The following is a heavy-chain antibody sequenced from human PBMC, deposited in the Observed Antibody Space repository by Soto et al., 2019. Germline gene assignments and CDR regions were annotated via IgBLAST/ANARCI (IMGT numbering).Heavy chain of an antibody. D-gene: IGHD6-19*01. V-gene: IGHV1-46*04. J-gene: IGHJ4*02. CDR2: INLSVGST. CDR1: GYTFTSYF. CDR3: AREGGVAGRTFDS. Sequence: AASLYVSCKASGYTFTSYFMHWVLQAPGQGLEWLGIINLSVGSTSYAQKLQGRVTMTRDTSTSTVYMELSSLRSEDTAVYYCAREGGVAGRTFDSWGQGTLVTVSS.